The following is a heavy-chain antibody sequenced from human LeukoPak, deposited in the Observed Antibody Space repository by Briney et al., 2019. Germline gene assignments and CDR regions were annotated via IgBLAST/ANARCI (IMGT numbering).Heavy chain of an antibody. D-gene: IGHD2-15*01. CDR2: INPNSGGT. Sequence: ASVKVSCKASGYTFTGYYIHWVRQAPGQGLEWMGWINPNSGGTNYAQKFQGRVTMTRDTSISTAYMELSRLRSDDTAVYYCARDDCSGGSCFIDYWGQGTLVTVSS. CDR3: ARDDCSGGSCFIDY. CDR1: GYTFTGYY. J-gene: IGHJ4*02. V-gene: IGHV1-2*02.